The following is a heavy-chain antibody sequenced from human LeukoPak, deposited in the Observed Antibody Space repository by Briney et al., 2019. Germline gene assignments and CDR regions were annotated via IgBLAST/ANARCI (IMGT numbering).Heavy chain of an antibody. Sequence: GRSLRLSCAASGFTFSSYGMHWVRQAPGKGLEWVAVISYDGSNKYYADSVKGRLTISRDNSKNTLYLQVNSLRAEDTAVYYCAKDQIVVVPAAMYPYYYGMDVWGEGTTVTVSS. CDR2: ISYDGSNK. CDR1: GFTFSSYG. CDR3: AKDQIVVVPAAMYPYYYGMDV. V-gene: IGHV3-30*18. J-gene: IGHJ6*04. D-gene: IGHD2-2*01.